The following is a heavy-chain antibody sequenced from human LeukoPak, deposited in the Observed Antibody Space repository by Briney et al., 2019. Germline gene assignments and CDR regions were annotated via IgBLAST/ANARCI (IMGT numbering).Heavy chain of an antibody. CDR1: GFTFSSYG. J-gene: IGHJ4*02. CDR3: AKDLGGGGYSGYDPDDY. V-gene: IGHV3-30*18. Sequence: GRSLRLSCAASGFTFSSYGMHWVRQAPGKGLEWVAVISYDGSNKYYADSVKGRFTISRDNSKNTLYLQMNSLRAEDTAVYYCAKDLGGGGYSGYDPDDYWGQGTLVTASS. CDR2: ISYDGSNK. D-gene: IGHD5-12*01.